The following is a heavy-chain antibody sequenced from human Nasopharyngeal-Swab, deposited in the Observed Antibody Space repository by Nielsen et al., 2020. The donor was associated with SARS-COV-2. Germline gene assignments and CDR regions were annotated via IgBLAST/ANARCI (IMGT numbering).Heavy chain of an antibody. D-gene: IGHD3/OR15-3a*01. CDR1: GFSFSDYY. V-gene: IGHV3-11*01. J-gene: IGHJ4*02. CDR2: ISTTGTTM. CDR3: ARGLRGRTDCDY. Sequence: GESLKISCAASGFSFSDYYISWIRQAPGKGLEWVSYISTTGTTMYYADSVKGRFIISRDNAKNSLFLQMNSLRAEDTAVYYCARGLRGRTDCDYWGQGTLVT.